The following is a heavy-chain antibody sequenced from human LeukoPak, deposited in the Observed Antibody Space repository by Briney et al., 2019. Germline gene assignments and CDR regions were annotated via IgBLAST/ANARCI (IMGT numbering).Heavy chain of an antibody. D-gene: IGHD1-14*01. CDR3: ARTTGSPRRLYYFDY. J-gene: IGHJ4*02. CDR2: ISAYNGNT. CDR1: GYTFTSYG. V-gene: IGHV1-18*01. Sequence: AASVKVSCKASGYTFTSYGISWVRQAPGQGLEWMGWISAYNGNTNYAQKLQGRVTMTTDTSTSTAYMELRSLRSDDTAVYYCARTTGSPRRLYYFDYWGQGTLVTVSS.